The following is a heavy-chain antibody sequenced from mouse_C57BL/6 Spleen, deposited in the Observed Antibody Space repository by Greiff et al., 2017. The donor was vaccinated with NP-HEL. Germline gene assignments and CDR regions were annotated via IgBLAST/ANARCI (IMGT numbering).Heavy chain of an antibody. V-gene: IGHV3-6*01. D-gene: IGHD4-1*01. CDR1: GYSITSGYY. CDR2: ISYDGSN. CDR3: ARAGTFDY. J-gene: IGHJ2*01. Sequence: ESGPGLVKPSQSLSLTCSVTGYSITSGYYWNWIRQFPGNKLEWMGYISYDGSNNYNPSLKNRISITRDTSKNQFFLKLNSVNTEDTATYYCARAGTFDYWGQGTTLTVSS.